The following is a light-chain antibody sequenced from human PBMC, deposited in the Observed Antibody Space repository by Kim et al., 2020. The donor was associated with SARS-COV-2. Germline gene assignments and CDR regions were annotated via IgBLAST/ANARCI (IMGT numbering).Light chain of an antibody. Sequence: SSAVGDRVTITCRASQSISSYVAWYQQKPGKAPKLLISEASNLESGVPSRFSGSGFGTEFTLTISSLQPDDFATYYCQQYKIYPVTFGQGTKLEI. V-gene: IGKV1-5*03. J-gene: IGKJ2*01. CDR3: QQYKIYPVT. CDR1: QSISSY. CDR2: EAS.